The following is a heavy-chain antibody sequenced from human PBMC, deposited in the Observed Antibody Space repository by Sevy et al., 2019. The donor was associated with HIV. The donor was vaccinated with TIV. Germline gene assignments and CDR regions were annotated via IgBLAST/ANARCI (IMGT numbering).Heavy chain of an antibody. CDR2: MNPNSGVT. Sequence: ASVKVSCKASGYTFTDYYIHWVRQAPGQGLEWMGRMNPNSGVTNFPQKFQGRVTMTRDTSITTAYMELSSLKSDDTAVYYGAKDAGTTYYCGSGSLSRVDVWGQGTTVTVSS. CDR1: GYTFTDYY. J-gene: IGHJ6*02. CDR3: AKDAGTTYYCGSGSLSRVDV. D-gene: IGHD3-10*01. V-gene: IGHV1-2*06.